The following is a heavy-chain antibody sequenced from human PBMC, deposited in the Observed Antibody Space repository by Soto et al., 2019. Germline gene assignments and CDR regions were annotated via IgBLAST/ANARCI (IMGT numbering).Heavy chain of an antibody. J-gene: IGHJ5*02. CDR3: ARANGGYCSGGSCYWFDP. CDR2: IIPILGIA. Sequence: QVQLVQSGAEVKKPGSSVKVSCKASGGTFSSYTISWVRQAPGQGLEWMGRIIPILGIANYAQKFQGRVTITADKSTSTAYIELSSLRSEDTAVYYCARANGGYCSGGSCYWFDPWGQGTLVTVSS. D-gene: IGHD2-15*01. V-gene: IGHV1-69*02. CDR1: GGTFSSYT.